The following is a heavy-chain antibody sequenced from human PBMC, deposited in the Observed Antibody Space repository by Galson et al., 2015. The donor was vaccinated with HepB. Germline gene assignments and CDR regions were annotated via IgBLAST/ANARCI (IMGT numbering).Heavy chain of an antibody. D-gene: IGHD3-9*01. CDR1: GGTFSSYA. V-gene: IGHV1-69*13. Sequence: SVKVSCKASGGTFSSYAISWVRQAPGQGLEWMGGIIPIFGTANYAQKFQGRVTITADESTSTAYMELSSLRSEDTAVYYCARDVRYFDWVGFDYWGQGTLVTVSS. CDR2: IIPIFGTA. CDR3: ARDVRYFDWVGFDY. J-gene: IGHJ4*02.